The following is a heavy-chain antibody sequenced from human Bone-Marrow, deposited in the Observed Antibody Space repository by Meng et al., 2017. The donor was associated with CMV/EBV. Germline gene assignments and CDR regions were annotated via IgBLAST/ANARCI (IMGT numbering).Heavy chain of an antibody. J-gene: IGHJ4*02. CDR2: IYWDDDH. Sequence: CPFSGFSLTSGVGVGWIRQPPGKALEWLALIYWDDDHRYSPSLKSRLTLTKDTSKNQVFLTMTNVDPVDTATYFCAHRQSAAGQFDYWGQGTLVTVSS. CDR3: AHRQSAAGQFDY. CDR1: GFSLTSGVG. D-gene: IGHD6-13*01. V-gene: IGHV2-5*02.